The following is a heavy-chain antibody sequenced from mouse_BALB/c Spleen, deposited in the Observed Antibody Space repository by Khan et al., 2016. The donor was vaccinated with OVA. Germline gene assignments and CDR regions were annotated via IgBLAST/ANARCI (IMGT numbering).Heavy chain of an antibody. Sequence: EVELVESGGDLVKPGGSLKLSCAASGFTFSNYGMSWVRQTPDKRLEWVATISSGGHFTYYPDSVTGRFTISRDNAKITLYLQMNSLKAEDTAMYYCARSITTAKGDYCTMDYWGQGTSVTVSS. CDR1: GFTFSNYG. CDR3: ARSITTAKGDYCTMDY. CDR2: ISSGGHFT. J-gene: IGHJ4*01. D-gene: IGHD1-2*01. V-gene: IGHV5-6*01.